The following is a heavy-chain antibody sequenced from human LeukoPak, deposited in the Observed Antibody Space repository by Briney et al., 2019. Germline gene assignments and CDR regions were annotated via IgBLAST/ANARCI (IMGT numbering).Heavy chain of an antibody. J-gene: IGHJ4*02. V-gene: IGHV3-23*01. D-gene: IGHD6-19*01. CDR1: GFTFSSYA. CDR2: ISGSGGAT. CDR3: AKGGSQWLVYSLFDY. Sequence: GGSLRLSCAASGFTFSSYAMSWIRQAPGKGLEWVSGISGSGGATNEDSVKGRFTISRDNSKNTLYLQMNSLRAEDTAVYYCAKGGSQWLVYSLFDYWGQGTLVTVSS.